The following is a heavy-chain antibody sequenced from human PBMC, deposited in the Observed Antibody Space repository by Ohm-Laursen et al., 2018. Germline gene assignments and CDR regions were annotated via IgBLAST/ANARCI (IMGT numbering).Heavy chain of an antibody. CDR3: ARRANSAYPYYLDH. Sequence: TLSLTWAVSGYSISSGYFWGWIRQPPGKGLEWIGTIYHSGSTYYNPSLKSRVTISVDTSKNQFSLKLSSVTAADTAVYYCARRANSAYPYYLDHWGQGTLVTVSS. CDR1: GYSISSGYF. J-gene: IGHJ4*02. CDR2: IYHSGST. D-gene: IGHD3-22*01. V-gene: IGHV4-38-2*01.